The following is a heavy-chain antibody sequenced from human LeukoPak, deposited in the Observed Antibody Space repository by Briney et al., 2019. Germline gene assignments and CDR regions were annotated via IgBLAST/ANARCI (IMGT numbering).Heavy chain of an antibody. CDR2: IIPIFGTA. J-gene: IGHJ4*02. V-gene: IGHV1-69*01. Sequence: SVKVSCKASGGTFSSYAISWVRQAPGQGLEWMGGIIPIFGTANYAQKFQGRVTITADESTSTAYMELSSLRSEDTAVYFCAAVIRGTGYFDSWGQGTLVTVSS. D-gene: IGHD2-21*01. CDR1: GGTFSSYA. CDR3: AAVIRGTGYFDS.